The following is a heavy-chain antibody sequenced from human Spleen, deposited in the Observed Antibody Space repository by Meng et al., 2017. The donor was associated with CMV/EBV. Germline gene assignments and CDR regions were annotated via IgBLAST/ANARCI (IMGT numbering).Heavy chain of an antibody. V-gene: IGHV4-31*03. CDR3: ASLYGDFSVGYLDL. J-gene: IGHJ2*01. CDR2: IYYSGRT. Sequence: VPHQGTGPGLGQLSPTLSLTCTVSGGSLRGGNPDWSWIRQDPGKGLESIGYIYYSGRTYSNPSPTSRVIISVHTSKNQFTLRLTSVTAADTAVYYCASLYGDFSVGYLDLWGRGTLVTVSS. CDR1: GGSLRGGNPD. D-gene: IGHD4-17*01.